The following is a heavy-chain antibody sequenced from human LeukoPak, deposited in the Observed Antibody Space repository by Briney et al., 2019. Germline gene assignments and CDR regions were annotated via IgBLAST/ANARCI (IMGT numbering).Heavy chain of an antibody. CDR3: ERDTSPSSSSSYFDALAM. CDR1: GFTFTNDW. J-gene: IGHJ3*02. V-gene: IGHV3-7*01. Sequence: PGGSLRLSCVTSGFTFTNDWMTWVRQAQGKGRECVANKDQDGSTKNYVDSVRGRFTISRDNTRNSLFLEMNSLRAEDTAIYYCERDTSPSSSSSYFDALAMWGQGTMVTVSS. D-gene: IGHD6-13*01. CDR2: KDQDGSTK.